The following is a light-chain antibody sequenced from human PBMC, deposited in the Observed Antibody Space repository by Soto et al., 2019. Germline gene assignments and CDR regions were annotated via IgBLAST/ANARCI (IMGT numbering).Light chain of an antibody. J-gene: IGLJ2*01. CDR2: GNS. CDR3: QSYASSLSGVV. Sequence: QSVLTQPPSVSGAPGQRVTISCTGSSSNIGAGYDVHWYQQLPGTAPKLLIYGNSNRPSGVPDRFSGSKSGTSASLAITGFQAEDEADYYCQSYASSLSGVVFGGGTKVTVL. V-gene: IGLV1-40*01. CDR1: SSNIGAGYD.